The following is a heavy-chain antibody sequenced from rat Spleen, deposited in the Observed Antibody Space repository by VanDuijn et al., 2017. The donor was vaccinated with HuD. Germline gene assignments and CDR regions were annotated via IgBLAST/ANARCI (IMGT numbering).Heavy chain of an antibody. V-gene: IGHV5-22*01. CDR1: GCAFSDYY. CDR3: ARVHTMGMDYFDY. J-gene: IGHJ2*01. Sequence: EVQLVESGGGLGQPGRSLKLACVGSGCAFSDYYMAWVHQAPKKGLEWVESISYEGSSSYYGDSVKGRFTISRDNAKSTLYLQMNSLRSEDTATYYCARVHTMGMDYFDYWGQGVMVTVSS. CDR2: ISYEGSSS. D-gene: IGHD1-7*01.